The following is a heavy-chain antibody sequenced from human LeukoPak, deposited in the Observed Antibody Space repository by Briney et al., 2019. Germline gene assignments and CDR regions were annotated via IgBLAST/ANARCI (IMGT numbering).Heavy chain of an antibody. CDR1: GFTFDDYG. CDR3: AKPSGSGVDY. Sequence: GGSLRLSCAASGFTFDDYGMSWVRQAPGKGLEWVSSIKWNGGSTGYADSVKGRFTISRDNSKNTLYLQMNSVRSEDTALYYCAKPSGSGVDYWGQGTRVTVSS. J-gene: IGHJ4*01. CDR2: IKWNGGST. V-gene: IGHV3-20*04. D-gene: IGHD1-26*01.